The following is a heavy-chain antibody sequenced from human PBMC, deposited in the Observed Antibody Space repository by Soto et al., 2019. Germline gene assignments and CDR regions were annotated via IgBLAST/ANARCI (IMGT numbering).Heavy chain of an antibody. D-gene: IGHD6-6*01. Sequence: EVALVESGGGLVKPGGSLTLSCAAPGFTFRTYYMIWVRQAPGKGLEWVSSISAGSSNIYYAPSVKGRFTISRDNAKNSLYLQINSLRAEDTAVYYCARQYPSSSRHFDHWGQGTLVTVSS. CDR2: ISAGSSNI. J-gene: IGHJ4*02. CDR1: GFTFRTYY. V-gene: IGHV3-21*01. CDR3: ARQYPSSSRHFDH.